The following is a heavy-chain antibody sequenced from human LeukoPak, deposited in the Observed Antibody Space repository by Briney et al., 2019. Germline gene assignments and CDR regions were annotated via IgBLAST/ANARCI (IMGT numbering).Heavy chain of an antibody. D-gene: IGHD3-9*01. V-gene: IGHV3-23*01. J-gene: IGHJ4*02. CDR1: KFTFSTSA. CDR3: AKESQTYYDIMTGYPNYYFDY. CDR2: ISGSGANT. Sequence: GGSPRLSCAASKFTFSTSAMSWVRQAPGKGLEWASAISGSGANTYYVDSVKGRFTISRDNSKNTLYLEMSSLRSDDTAVYYCAKESQTYYDIMTGYPNYYFDYWGQGTLVTVSS.